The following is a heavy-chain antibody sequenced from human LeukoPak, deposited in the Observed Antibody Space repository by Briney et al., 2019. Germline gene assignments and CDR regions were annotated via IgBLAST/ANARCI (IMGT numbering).Heavy chain of an antibody. D-gene: IGHD1-26*01. CDR3: AKGYSGSYLDY. V-gene: IGHV3-23*01. CDR2: ISGGGGTT. J-gene: IGHJ4*02. CDR1: GFTFSSCA. Sequence: GGSLRLSCAASGFTFSSCAMTWVRQALGKGLEWVSVISGGGGTTYYADSVKGRFTISRDNSENTLYLQMNSLRAEDTAVYYCAKGYSGSYLDYWGQGTLVTVSS.